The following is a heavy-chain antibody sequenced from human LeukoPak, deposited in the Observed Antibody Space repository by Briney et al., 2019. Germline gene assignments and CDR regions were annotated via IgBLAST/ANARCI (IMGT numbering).Heavy chain of an antibody. CDR2: INHSGST. J-gene: IGHJ4*02. CDR1: GGSFSGYY. D-gene: IGHD3-10*01. CDR3: ARGADYYGSGSYPH. V-gene: IGHV4-34*01. Sequence: PSETLSLTCAVYGGSFSGYYWSWIRQPPGKGLEWIGEINHSGSTNYNPSLKSRVTISVDTSKNQFSLKRSSVTAADTAVYYCARGADYYGSGSYPHWGQGTLVTVSS.